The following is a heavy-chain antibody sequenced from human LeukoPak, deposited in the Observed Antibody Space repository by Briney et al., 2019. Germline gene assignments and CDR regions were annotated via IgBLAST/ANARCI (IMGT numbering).Heavy chain of an antibody. CDR3: AKRVIAVAAVY. D-gene: IGHD6-19*01. Sequence: GGSLRLSCAASGFTFSSHAMTWVRQAPGKGLEWVSGISGSGGNTYYADSVKGRFTISRDNSKNTLYLQMNSLRADDTAVYYCAKRVIAVAAVYWGQGTLVTVSS. CDR2: ISGSGGNT. J-gene: IGHJ4*02. V-gene: IGHV3-23*01. CDR1: GFTFSSHA.